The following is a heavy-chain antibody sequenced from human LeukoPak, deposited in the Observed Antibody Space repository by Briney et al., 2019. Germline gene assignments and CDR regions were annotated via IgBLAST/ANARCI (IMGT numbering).Heavy chain of an antibody. CDR3: ARELSGIGRYYFYYYMDV. V-gene: IGHV3-23*01. D-gene: IGHD6-19*01. J-gene: IGHJ6*03. CDR2: ISGSGGST. CDR1: GFTFSSYA. Sequence: GGSLRLSCGASGFTFSSYAMSWVRQAPGKGLEWVSAISGSGGSTYYADSVKGRFTISRDNTRNSLYLQMNSLRADDTAVYYCARELSGIGRYYFYYYMDVWGKGTTVTVSS.